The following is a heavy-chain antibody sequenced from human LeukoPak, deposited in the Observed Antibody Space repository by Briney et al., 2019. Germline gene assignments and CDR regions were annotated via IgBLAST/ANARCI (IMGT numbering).Heavy chain of an antibody. V-gene: IGHV1-2*02. D-gene: IGHD1-26*01. Sequence: ASVKASCKASGYTFTCYYMHWVRQAPGQGLEWMGWINPNSGGTNYAQKFQGRVTMTRDTSISTAYMELSRLRSDDTAVYYCAREHAGMGSGSYPNFDYWGQRTNVTVSS. J-gene: IGHJ4*02. CDR1: GYTFTCYY. CDR2: INPNSGGT. CDR3: AREHAGMGSGSYPNFDY.